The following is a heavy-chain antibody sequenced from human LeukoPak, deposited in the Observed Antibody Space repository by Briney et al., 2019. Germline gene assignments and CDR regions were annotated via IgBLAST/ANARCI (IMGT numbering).Heavy chain of an antibody. J-gene: IGHJ5*02. D-gene: IGHD6-19*01. Sequence: GGSLRLSCAASGFTFSDYYMSWIRQAPGKGLESVSYISSSGSTIYYADSVKGRFTISRDNAKNSLYLQMNSLRAEDTAVYYCARRSSGWYGDWFDPWGQGTLVTVSS. CDR3: ARRSSGWYGDWFDP. CDR1: GFTFSDYY. CDR2: ISSSGSTI. V-gene: IGHV3-11*04.